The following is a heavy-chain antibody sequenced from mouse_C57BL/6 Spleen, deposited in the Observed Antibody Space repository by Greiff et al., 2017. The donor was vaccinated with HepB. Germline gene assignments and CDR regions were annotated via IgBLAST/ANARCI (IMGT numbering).Heavy chain of an antibody. CDR3: AREGGYGSSLFDY. Sequence: EVNVVESGGGLVKPGGSLKLSCAASGFTFSSYAMSWVRQTPEKRLEWVATISDGGSYTYYPDNVKGRFTISRDNAKNNLYLQMSHLKSEDTAMYYCAREGGYGSSLFDYWGQGTTLTVSS. CDR2: ISDGGSYT. J-gene: IGHJ2*01. D-gene: IGHD1-1*01. CDR1: GFTFSSYA. V-gene: IGHV5-4*01.